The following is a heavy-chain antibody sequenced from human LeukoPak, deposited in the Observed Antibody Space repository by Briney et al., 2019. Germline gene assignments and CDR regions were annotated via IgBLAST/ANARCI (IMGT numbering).Heavy chain of an antibody. CDR3: AMGSSGYYYYYYYMDV. Sequence: GASVKVSCKASGYTFTSYYMHWVRQAPGQGLEWMGIINPSGGSTSYAQKFQGRVTMTRDMSTSTVYMELSSLRSEDTAVYYCAMGSSGYYYYYYYMDVWGKGTTVTVSS. D-gene: IGHD3-22*01. CDR1: GYTFTSYY. V-gene: IGHV1-46*01. CDR2: INPSGGST. J-gene: IGHJ6*03.